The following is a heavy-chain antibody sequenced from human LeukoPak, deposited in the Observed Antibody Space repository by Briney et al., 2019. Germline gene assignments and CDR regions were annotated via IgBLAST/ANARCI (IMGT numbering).Heavy chain of an antibody. CDR2: INSDGSST. V-gene: IGHV3-74*01. CDR1: GFTFSSYW. Sequence: PGGSLRLSCAASGFTFSSYWMHWVRQAPGKGLVWVSRINSDGSSTSYADSVKGRFTISRDNAKNTLYLQMNSLRAEDTAVYYCARSTGWFGQGYFDYWGQGILVTVSS. J-gene: IGHJ4*02. D-gene: IGHD3-10*01. CDR3: ARSTGWFGQGYFDY.